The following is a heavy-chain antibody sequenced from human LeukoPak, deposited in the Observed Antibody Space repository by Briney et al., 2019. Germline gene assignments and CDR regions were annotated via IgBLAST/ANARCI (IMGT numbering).Heavy chain of an antibody. V-gene: IGHV3-53*01. CDR3: ATRLRNHFDY. J-gene: IGHJ4*02. D-gene: IGHD5-12*01. CDR1: GFTVSSNY. Sequence: GGSLRLSCAASGFTVSSNYMSWVRQAPGKGLEWVSTISDNAHGADTHYADSVKGRFTISRDDSQNTLYLQMNSLRADDTAVYFCATRLRNHFDYWGQGTQVTVSS. CDR2: NAHGADT.